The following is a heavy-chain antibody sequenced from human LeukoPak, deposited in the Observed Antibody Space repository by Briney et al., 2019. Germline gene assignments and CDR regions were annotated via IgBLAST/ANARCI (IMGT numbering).Heavy chain of an antibody. V-gene: IGHV3-30*04. Sequence: GGSLRLSCAAYGFTFSSYALHWVRQAPGKGLEWLAVISYDGRNKYYADCVKGRFTISRDNSKNTLFMQMDSLRAEDTAVYYCASGDYGDLTFWGQGTLVTVSS. CDR2: ISYDGRNK. J-gene: IGHJ4*02. CDR1: GFTFSSYA. D-gene: IGHD4/OR15-4a*01. CDR3: ASGDYGDLTF.